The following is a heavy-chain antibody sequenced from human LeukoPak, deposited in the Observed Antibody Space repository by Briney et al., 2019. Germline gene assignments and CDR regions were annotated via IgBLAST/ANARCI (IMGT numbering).Heavy chain of an antibody. CDR1: GGSISSYY. J-gene: IGHJ6*02. V-gene: IGHV4-59*08. CDR3: ARQAYADYGDYYYYGMDV. Sequence: SETLCLTCTVSGGSISSYYWSWIRQPPGKGLEWIGYIYYSGSTNYNPSLKSRVTISVDTSKNQFSLKLSSVTAADTAVYYCARQAYADYGDYYYYGMDVWGQGTTVTVSS. CDR2: IYYSGST. D-gene: IGHD4-17*01.